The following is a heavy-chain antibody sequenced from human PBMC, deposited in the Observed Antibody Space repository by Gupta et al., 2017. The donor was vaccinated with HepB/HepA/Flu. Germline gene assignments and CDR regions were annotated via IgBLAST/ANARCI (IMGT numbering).Heavy chain of an antibody. CDR1: GGTFCSYA. CDR3: ARGVGGSNEGWFYP. V-gene: IGHV1-69*01. D-gene: IGHD1-26*01. J-gene: IGHJ5*02. CDR2: IIPILGTA. Sequence: VQLVQARAVVKTPGSSVKVSCKASGGTFCSYAISWVRQAPGQGLEWMGVIIPILGTANYAQKFQGRVTITADESTSTAYMELSSLRSEDTAVYYCARGVGGSNEGWFYPWGQGTLVALSS.